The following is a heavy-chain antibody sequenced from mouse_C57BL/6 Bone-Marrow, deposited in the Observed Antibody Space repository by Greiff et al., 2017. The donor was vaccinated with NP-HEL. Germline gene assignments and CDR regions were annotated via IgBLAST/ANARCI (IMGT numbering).Heavy chain of an antibody. CDR3: ARHEAASHYSNSFDY. V-gene: IGHV1-62-2*01. CDR2: FYPGSGSI. J-gene: IGHJ2*01. Sequence: VKLVESGAELVKPGASVKLSCKASGYTFTEYTIHWVKQRSGQGLEWIGWFYPGSGSIKYNEKFKDKATLTADKSSSTVYMELSRLTSEDSAVYFCARHEAASHYSNSFDYWGQGTTLTVSS. D-gene: IGHD2-5*01. CDR1: GYTFTEYT.